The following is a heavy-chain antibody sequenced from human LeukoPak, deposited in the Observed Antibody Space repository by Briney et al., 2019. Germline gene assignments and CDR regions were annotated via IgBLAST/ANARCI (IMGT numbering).Heavy chain of an antibody. J-gene: IGHJ5*02. CDR3: ARRGYSYGYVGQWLDP. V-gene: IGHV4-59*01. CDR2: IYYSGST. CDR1: GGSISSYY. Sequence: PSETLSLTCTVSGGSISSYYWSWIRQPPGKGLEWIGYIYYSGSTNYNPSLKSRVTISVDTSKNQFSLKLSSVTAADTAVYYCARRGYSYGYVGQWLDPWGQGTLVTVSS. D-gene: IGHD5-18*01.